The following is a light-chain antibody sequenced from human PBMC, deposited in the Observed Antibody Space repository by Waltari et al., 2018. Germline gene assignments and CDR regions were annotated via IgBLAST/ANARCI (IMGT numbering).Light chain of an antibody. Sequence: DIQMTQSPSTLSASVGDRVTITCRASQSVRTWLAWYQQKPGKAPKLLIYKASSLESGGPSRFSGSGSGTEFTLTISSLQPDDFATYYCQQCHSYSFGQGTKVEIK. CDR2: KAS. J-gene: IGKJ2*01. CDR1: QSVRTW. CDR3: QQCHSYS. V-gene: IGKV1-5*03.